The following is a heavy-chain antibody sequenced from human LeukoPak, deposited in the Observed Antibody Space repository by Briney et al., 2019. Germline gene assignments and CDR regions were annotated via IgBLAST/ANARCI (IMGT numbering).Heavy chain of an antibody. D-gene: IGHD3-10*01. CDR3: AGRYGSETYYSFDY. Sequence: ASVKVSCKASGGTFSSYAISWVRQAPGQGLEWMGRIIPIFGTANYAQKFQGRVTITTDESTSAAYMELSSLRSEDTAVYYCAGRYGSETYYSFDYWGQGTLVTVSS. CDR1: GGTFSSYA. CDR2: IIPIFGTA. V-gene: IGHV1-69*05. J-gene: IGHJ4*02.